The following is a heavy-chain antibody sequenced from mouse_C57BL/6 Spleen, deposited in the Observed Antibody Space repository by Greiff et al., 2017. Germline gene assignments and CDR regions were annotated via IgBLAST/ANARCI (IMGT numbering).Heavy chain of an antibody. CDR2: IYPGDGDT. V-gene: IGHV1-82*01. J-gene: IGHJ4*01. CDR1: GYAFSSSW. CDR3: ARSDDYDYYAMDY. Sequence: QVQLKESGPELVKPGASVKISCKASGYAFSSSWMNWVKQRPGKGLEWIGRIYPGDGDTNYNGKFKGKATLTADKSSSTAYMQLSSLTSEDSAVYFCARSDDYDYYAMDYWDQGTSVTVSS. D-gene: IGHD2-4*01.